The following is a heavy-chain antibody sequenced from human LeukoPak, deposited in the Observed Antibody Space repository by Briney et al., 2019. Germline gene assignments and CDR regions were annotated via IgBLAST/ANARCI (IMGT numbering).Heavy chain of an antibody. CDR2: IRGSDDNT. D-gene: IGHD1-26*01. V-gene: IGHV3-23*01. Sequence: GGSLRLSCAASGFTFSNYAMSWVRQAPGKGLEWVSVIRGSDDNTYYADSVKGRFTISRDNSRNTLSLQMNSLRAEDTAVYYCARGHTTPVRFDYWGQGTLVTVSS. CDR3: ARGHTTPVRFDY. J-gene: IGHJ4*02. CDR1: GFTFSNYA.